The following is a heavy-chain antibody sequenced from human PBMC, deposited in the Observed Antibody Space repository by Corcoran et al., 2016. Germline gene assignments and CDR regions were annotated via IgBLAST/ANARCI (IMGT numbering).Heavy chain of an antibody. V-gene: IGHV2-26*01. CDR2: IFSNDEK. CDR3: ARIRVVQWQWLVRYFDY. Sequence: QVTLKESGPVLVKPTETLTLTCTVSGFSLSNARMGVSWIRQPPGKALEWLAHIFSNDEKSYSTSLKSRLTISKDTSKSQVVLTMTNMDPVDTATYYCARIRVVQWQWLVRYFDYWGQGTLVTVSS. D-gene: IGHD6-19*01. J-gene: IGHJ4*02. CDR1: GFSLSNARMG.